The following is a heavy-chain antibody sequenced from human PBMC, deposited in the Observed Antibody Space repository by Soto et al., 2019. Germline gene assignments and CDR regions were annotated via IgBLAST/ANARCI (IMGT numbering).Heavy chain of an antibody. CDR2: VIPMFPKA. CDR3: ARCHPNSSGPGYLAS. CDR1: GGTFISDA. Sequence: QVRLVQSEAEVKKAGSSVKVSCKASGGTFISDAVTWVRQAPGQGLEWMGGVIPMFPKANYAQKFQGRATITADKSTSNLTMELPSLKSEDTPLYYCARCHPNSSGPGYLASGGQGTLVTV. V-gene: IGHV1-69*06. D-gene: IGHD3-22*01. J-gene: IGHJ4*02.